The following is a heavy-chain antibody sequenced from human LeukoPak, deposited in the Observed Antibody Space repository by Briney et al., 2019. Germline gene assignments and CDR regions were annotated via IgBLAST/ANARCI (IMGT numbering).Heavy chain of an antibody. V-gene: IGHV4-59*12. CDR1: GGSISSYY. J-gene: IGHJ4*02. Sequence: PSETLSLTCTVSGGSISSYYWSWIRQPPGKGLEWIGYIYYSGSTNYNPSLKSRVTISVDTSKNQFSLKLSSVTAADTAVYYCAATFGGVIAKFGYWGQGTLVTVSS. D-gene: IGHD3-16*02. CDR3: AATFGGVIAKFGY. CDR2: IYYSGST.